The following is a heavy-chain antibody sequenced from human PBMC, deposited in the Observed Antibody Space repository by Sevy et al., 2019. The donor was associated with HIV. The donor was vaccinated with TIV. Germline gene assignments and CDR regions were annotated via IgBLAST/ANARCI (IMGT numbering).Heavy chain of an antibody. V-gene: IGHV3-53*01. CDR2: IYSGGST. Sequence: GGSLRLSCAASGFTVSSNYMSWVRQAPGKGLEWVSVIYSGGSTYYADTVKGRFTISRYNSKNTLYLQMNSLRAEDPAVYYCARRGSSGYYRPFDYWGQGTLVTVSS. D-gene: IGHD3-22*01. CDR3: ARRGSSGYYRPFDY. J-gene: IGHJ4*02. CDR1: GFTVSSNY.